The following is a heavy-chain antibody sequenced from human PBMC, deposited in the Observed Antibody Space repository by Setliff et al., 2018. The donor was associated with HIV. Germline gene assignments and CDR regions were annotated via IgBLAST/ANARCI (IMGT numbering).Heavy chain of an antibody. J-gene: IGHJ6*02. CDR3: VRDATTATRNYYYGLDV. CDR2: ISIGGTTI. V-gene: IGHV3-48*04. Sequence: GGSLRLSCAASGFTLNDYHMNWVRQAPGKGLEWVSYISIGGTTIYHADSVKARFTISRDYAKNSLHLQMNSLRAEDTAVYYCVRDATTATRNYYYGLDVWGQGTTVTISS. CDR1: GFTLNDYH. D-gene: IGHD4-17*01.